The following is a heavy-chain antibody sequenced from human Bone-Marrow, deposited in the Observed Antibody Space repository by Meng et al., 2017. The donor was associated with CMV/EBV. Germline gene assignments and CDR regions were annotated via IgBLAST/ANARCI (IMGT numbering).Heavy chain of an antibody. J-gene: IGHJ6*02. CDR2: IKQDGSEK. D-gene: IGHD3-3*01. CDR1: GFTFSSYW. CDR3: ARAAPYYDFWSGLSLGMDV. V-gene: IGHV3-7*01. Sequence: GESLKISCAASGFTFSSYWMNWVRQAPGKGLEWVANIKQDGSEKYYVDSVKGRFTISRDNAKNSLYLQMNSLRAEDTAVYYCARAAPYYDFWSGLSLGMDVWGQGTSVTFSS.